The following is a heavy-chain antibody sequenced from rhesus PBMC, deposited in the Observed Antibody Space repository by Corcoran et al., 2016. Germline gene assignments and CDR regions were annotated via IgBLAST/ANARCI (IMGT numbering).Heavy chain of an antibody. CDR1: GYTFTVHL. D-gene: IGHD2-39*01. CDR3: ARVVSAFSYFDY. Sequence: EVQLVQSGAEGKKPGAFVKIYCKASGYTFTVHLLHGARQAPGKGLEWMGRVDPEDGEADYAQKFQDRVTITADMSTDTAYMELSSLRSEDTAVYYCARVVSAFSYFDYWGQGVLVTVSS. V-gene: IGHV1-111*02. CDR2: VDPEDGEA. J-gene: IGHJ4*01.